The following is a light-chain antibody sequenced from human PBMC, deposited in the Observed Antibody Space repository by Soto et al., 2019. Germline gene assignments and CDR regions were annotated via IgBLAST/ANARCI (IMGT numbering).Light chain of an antibody. CDR3: QQYNSYSPLN. CDR1: QFISSL. CDR2: AAS. V-gene: IGKV1-9*01. J-gene: IGKJ4*01. Sequence: IQLNEHPPSLSAYVGDSATITCRTSQFISSLLAWYQQKPGKTPKLLIYAASTLQSGVPSRFSGSGSWTDYTLTIIILQPEDFATYYCQQYNSYSPLNVGGVTKL.